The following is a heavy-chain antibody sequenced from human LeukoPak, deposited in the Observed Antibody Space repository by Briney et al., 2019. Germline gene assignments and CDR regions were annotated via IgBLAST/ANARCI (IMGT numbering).Heavy chain of an antibody. J-gene: IGHJ4*02. V-gene: IGHV3-30*18. CDR3: AKDQASYSSHSPDN. CDR1: GFTFSSYG. CDR2: ISYDGSNK. D-gene: IGHD6-13*01. Sequence: GGSLRLPCAASGFTFSSYGMHWVRQAPGKGLEWVAVISYDGSNKYYADSVKGRFTISRDNSKNTLYLQMNSLRAEDTAVYYCAKDQASYSSHSPDNWGQGTLVTVSS.